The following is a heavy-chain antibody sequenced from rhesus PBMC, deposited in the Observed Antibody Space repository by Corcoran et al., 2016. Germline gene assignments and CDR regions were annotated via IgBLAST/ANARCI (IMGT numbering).Heavy chain of an antibody. D-gene: IGHD1-1-1*01. CDR2: IYGGSGST. Sequence: QVQLQESGPGVVKPSETLSLTCAVSGGSISGYYLWSWIRQPPGKGLEWIGYIYGGSGSTSYNPSLMSRVIISIDTSKNQFSLKLSSVTAADTAVYYCARVIAGTIYPDYWGQGVLVTVSS. CDR3: ARVIAGTIYPDY. J-gene: IGHJ4*01. CDR1: GGSISGYYL. V-gene: IGHV4S7*01.